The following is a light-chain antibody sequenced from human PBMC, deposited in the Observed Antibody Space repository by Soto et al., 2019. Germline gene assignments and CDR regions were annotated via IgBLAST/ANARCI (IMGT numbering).Light chain of an antibody. J-gene: IGLJ2*01. V-gene: IGLV1-44*01. CDR1: SSNIGSNT. Sequence: QSVLTQPPSASGTPGQRVTISCSGSSSNIGSNTVNWYQQLPGTAPNLLIYSNNQRPSGGPDRFSGSKSGTSASLAISGLQSEDEADYYCAAWDDSLNGQVFGGGTKVTVL. CDR3: AAWDDSLNGQV. CDR2: SNN.